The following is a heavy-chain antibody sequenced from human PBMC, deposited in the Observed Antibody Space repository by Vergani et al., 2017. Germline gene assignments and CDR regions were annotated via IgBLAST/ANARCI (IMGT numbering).Heavy chain of an antibody. CDR1: GGSISSGDHC. V-gene: IGHV4-31*11. CDR3: AGDDTXVPATSHFYYMDV. D-gene: IGHD6-25*01. CDR2: IFYSGTT. J-gene: IGHJ6*03. Sequence: QVQLQESGPGVVKPSQTLSLTCAVSGGSISSGDHCWTWIRQRPGKGLGLIGYIFYSGTTYYNPSLRRRLTISVDTSQNQFSLKFRSVTAADTALYYCAGDDTXVPATSHFYYMDVWGKGTTVVVSS.